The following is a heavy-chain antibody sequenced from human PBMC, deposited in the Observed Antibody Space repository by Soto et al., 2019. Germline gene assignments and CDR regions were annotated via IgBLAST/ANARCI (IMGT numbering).Heavy chain of an antibody. J-gene: IGHJ4*02. V-gene: IGHV3-23*01. D-gene: IGHD3-22*01. Sequence: GGSLRLSCAASGFTFSSYAMSWVRQAPGKGLEWVSGISGGSVNTHYADSVKGRFTNSRDTSRNTLYLQMNSLRAEDTAVYYCAKDRNFYDNSGYYYFDYWGQGTLVPVSS. CDR1: GFTFSSYA. CDR2: ISGGSVNT. CDR3: AKDRNFYDNSGYYYFDY.